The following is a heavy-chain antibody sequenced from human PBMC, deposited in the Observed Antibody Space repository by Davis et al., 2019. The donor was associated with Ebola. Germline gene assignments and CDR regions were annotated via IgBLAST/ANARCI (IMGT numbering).Heavy chain of an antibody. CDR2: IFDNGST. Sequence: MPSETLSLTCAVSGGSISSGAFSWNWIRQAPGKALEWIAYIFDNGSTYYNPSLKSRVTISLDRSKNQFSLKMRSMTAADTAVYYCARGDTVVTPFDHWGQGALVTVSS. CDR3: ARGDTVVTPFDH. V-gene: IGHV4-30-2*01. J-gene: IGHJ4*02. D-gene: IGHD4-23*01. CDR1: GGSISSGAFS.